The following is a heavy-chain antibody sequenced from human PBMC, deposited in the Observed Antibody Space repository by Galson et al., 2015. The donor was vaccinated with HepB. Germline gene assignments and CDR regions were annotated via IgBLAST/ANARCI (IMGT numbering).Heavy chain of an antibody. Sequence: SLRLSCAASGFTFSSYAMSWVRQAPGKGLEWVSAISGSGGSTYYADSVKGRFTISRDNSKNTLYLQMNSLRAEDTAAYYCAKCREMATIRYYFDYWGQGTLVTVSS. V-gene: IGHV3-23*01. CDR3: AKCREMATIRYYFDY. CDR2: ISGSGGST. D-gene: IGHD5-24*01. J-gene: IGHJ4*02. CDR1: GFTFSSYA.